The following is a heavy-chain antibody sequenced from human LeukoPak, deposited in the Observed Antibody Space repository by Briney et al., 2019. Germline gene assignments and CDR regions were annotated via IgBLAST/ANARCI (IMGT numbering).Heavy chain of an antibody. Sequence: SDTLSLTCTVSGGSVNSGDSFWSWIRQPPGKGLEWIGNISYSGSTNYNPSLQSRVTVSIDTSKNQFSLKVRSVTPADTAVYYCARKLGIAVGDYYYYGLDVWGQGTTVTVSS. J-gene: IGHJ6*02. CDR1: GGSVNSGDSF. CDR2: ISYSGST. D-gene: IGHD6-19*01. V-gene: IGHV4-61*08. CDR3: ARKLGIAVGDYYYYGLDV.